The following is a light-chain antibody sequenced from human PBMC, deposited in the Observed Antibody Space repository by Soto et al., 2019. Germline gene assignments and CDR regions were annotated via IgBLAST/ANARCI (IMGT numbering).Light chain of an antibody. CDR1: SSNIGSNT. J-gene: IGLJ2*01. Sequence: QSVLTQPPSASGTPGQRVTISCSGSSSNIGSNTVNWYQQLPGTAPKLLIYSNNQRPSGVPDRFSGSKSGTSASLAISGLQSEAEADYYCSAWDVSLNALVFGGGTKRTVL. CDR2: SNN. V-gene: IGLV1-44*01. CDR3: SAWDVSLNALV.